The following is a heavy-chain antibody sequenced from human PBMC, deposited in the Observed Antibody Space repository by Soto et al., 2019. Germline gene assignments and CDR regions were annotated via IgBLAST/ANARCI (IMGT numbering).Heavy chain of an antibody. J-gene: IGHJ4*02. Sequence: EVQLVESGGVVVQPGGSLRLSCAASGFTFDDYTMHWVRQAPGKGLEWVSLISWDGGSTYYADSVKGRFTISRDNSKNSLYLQMNSLRTEDTALYYCAKDSSHYDSMGYFDYWGQGTLVTVSS. CDR1: GFTFDDYT. D-gene: IGHD3-22*01. CDR2: ISWDGGST. CDR3: AKDSSHYDSMGYFDY. V-gene: IGHV3-43*01.